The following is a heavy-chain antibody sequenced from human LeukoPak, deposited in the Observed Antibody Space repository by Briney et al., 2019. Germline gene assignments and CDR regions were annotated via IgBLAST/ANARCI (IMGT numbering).Heavy chain of an antibody. CDR2: ITYSSGYT. J-gene: IGHJ4*02. CDR3: AKDPSDLGGSGSNHYFDC. V-gene: IGHV3-23*01. Sequence: PGGSLRLSCAASGFTFSSYHMSWVRQAPGKGLEWVSGITYSSGYTYYADSVKGRFTFSRDNSRNTLYLQMNSLRAEDTAVYYCAKDPSDLGGSGSNHYFDCWGAGTLVTASS. CDR1: GFTFSSYH. D-gene: IGHD3-10*01.